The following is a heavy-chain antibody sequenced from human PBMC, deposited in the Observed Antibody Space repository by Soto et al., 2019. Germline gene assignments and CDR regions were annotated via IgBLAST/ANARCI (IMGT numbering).Heavy chain of an antibody. CDR2: IYSSGST. Sequence: QVQLQESGPRRVKPSQPLPLSCAAPGGSIIRASNSGNWIRQSPGRGLEWIGHIYSSGSTYYNPSLKSRVSISVDTSNNQFSLKLTSVTAADTAVYFCAREDAARIERWFDAWGQGILVTVSS. CDR1: GGSIIRASNS. CDR3: AREDAARIERWFDA. J-gene: IGHJ5*02. V-gene: IGHV4-31*11. D-gene: IGHD6-6*01.